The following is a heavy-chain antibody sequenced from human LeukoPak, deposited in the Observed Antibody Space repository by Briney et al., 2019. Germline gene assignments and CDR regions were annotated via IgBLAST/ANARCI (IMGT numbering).Heavy chain of an antibody. CDR2: ISAYNGNT. J-gene: IGHJ4*02. Sequence: EASVKVSCKASGYTFTSYGISWVRQAPGQGLEWMGWISAYNGNTNYAQKLQGRVTMTTGTSTSTAYMELRSLRSDDTAVYYCARDLRYYYGSGSPYPRFDYWGQGTLVTVSS. D-gene: IGHD3-10*01. CDR3: ARDLRYYYGSGSPYPRFDY. V-gene: IGHV1-18*01. CDR1: GYTFTSYG.